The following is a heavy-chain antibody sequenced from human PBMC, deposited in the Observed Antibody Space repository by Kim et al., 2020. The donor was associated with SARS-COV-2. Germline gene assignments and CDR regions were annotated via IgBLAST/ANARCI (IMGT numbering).Heavy chain of an antibody. CDR2: T. V-gene: IGHV4-39*07. CDR3: ARDGIAAALDY. D-gene: IGHD6-13*01. J-gene: IGHJ4*02. Sequence: TPYNPTLNSRVPISADTSKNQFSLKVSSVTAADTAGYYCARDGIAAALDYWGQGTLVTVSS.